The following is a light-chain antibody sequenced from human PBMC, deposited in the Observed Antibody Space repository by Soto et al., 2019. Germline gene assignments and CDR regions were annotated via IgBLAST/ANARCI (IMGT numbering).Light chain of an antibody. CDR2: RND. V-gene: IGLV1-40*01. Sequence: QSVLTQPPSVSGAPGQTVTISCTGSSSNIGADFDVHWYQHLPGTAPKLLISRNDNRPSGVPDRFSGSKSGTSASLAITGLQVEDEGDYYCSSYTSSSTLGVYVFGTGTKLTVL. J-gene: IGLJ1*01. CDR1: SSNIGADFD. CDR3: SSYTSSSTLGVYV.